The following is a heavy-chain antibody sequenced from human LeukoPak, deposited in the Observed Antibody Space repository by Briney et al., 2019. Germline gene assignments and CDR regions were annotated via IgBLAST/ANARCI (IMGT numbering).Heavy chain of an antibody. D-gene: IGHD2-2*02. V-gene: IGHV3-9*01. Sequence: GGSLRLSCAASGFTFDDYAMHWVRQAPGKRLEWVSGISWNSGSIGYADSVKGRFTISRDNAKNSLYLQMNSRRAEDTALYYCAKDITGYCSSTSCYTFDYWGQGTLVTVSS. J-gene: IGHJ4*02. CDR3: AKDITGYCSSTSCYTFDY. CDR2: ISWNSGSI. CDR1: GFTFDDYA.